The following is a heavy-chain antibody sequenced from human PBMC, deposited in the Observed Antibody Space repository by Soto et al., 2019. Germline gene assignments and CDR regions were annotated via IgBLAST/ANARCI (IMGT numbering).Heavy chain of an antibody. CDR2: INHSGST. J-gene: IGHJ6*03. V-gene: IGHV4-34*01. CDR3: AREADCSSTSCYAYYYYYMDV. Sequence: QVQLQQWGAGLLKPSETLSLTCAVYGGSFSGYYWSWIRQPPGKGLEWIGEINHSGSTNYNPSLKRRVTISVDTSKNQFSLKLSSVTAADTAVYYCAREADCSSTSCYAYYYYYMDVWGKGTTVTVSS. D-gene: IGHD2-2*01. CDR1: GGSFSGYY.